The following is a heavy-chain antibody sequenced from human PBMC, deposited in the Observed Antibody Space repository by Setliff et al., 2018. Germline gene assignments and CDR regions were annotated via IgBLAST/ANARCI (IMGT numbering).Heavy chain of an antibody. J-gene: IGHJ6*03. Sequence: GSVKVSCKASGYTFTSYYMHWVRQAPGQGLEWMGIINPSGGSTSYAQKFQGRVTMTRDTSKNTLYVQMNSLRPEDTAVYYCARSRYTSRWYEMSAMDVWGKGTTVTVS. CDR2: INPSGGST. CDR3: ARSRYTSRWYEMSAMDV. D-gene: IGHD6-13*01. V-gene: IGHV1-46*01. CDR1: GYTFTSYY.